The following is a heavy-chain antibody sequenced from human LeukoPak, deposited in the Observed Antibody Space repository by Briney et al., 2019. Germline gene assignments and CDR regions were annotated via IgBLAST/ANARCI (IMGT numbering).Heavy chain of an antibody. J-gene: IGHJ4*02. CDR3: ARDLYSSGWYSDY. CDR2: IIPIFGTA. V-gene: IGHV1-69*05. CDR1: GGIFSSYA. D-gene: IGHD6-19*01. Sequence: SVKVSCKASGGIFSSYAISWVRQAPGQGLEWMGRIIPIFGTANYAQKFQGRVTITTDESTSTAYMELSSLRSEDTAVYYCARDLYSSGWYSDYWGQGTLVTVSS.